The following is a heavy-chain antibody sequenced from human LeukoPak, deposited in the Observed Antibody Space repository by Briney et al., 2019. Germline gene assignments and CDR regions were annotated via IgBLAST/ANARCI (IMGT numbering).Heavy chain of an antibody. CDR2: IYYTGST. V-gene: IGHV4-59*08. Sequence: SSETLSLTCAVSGGSISNYYWSWIRQPPGKGLECIGYIYYTGSTTYNPSLKSRVTISADSSKNQFSLRLSSVTAADTAVYYCARLSTTSGWYSWFDPWGQGTLVTVSS. CDR3: ARLSTTSGWYSWFDP. J-gene: IGHJ5*02. D-gene: IGHD6-19*01. CDR1: GGSISNYY.